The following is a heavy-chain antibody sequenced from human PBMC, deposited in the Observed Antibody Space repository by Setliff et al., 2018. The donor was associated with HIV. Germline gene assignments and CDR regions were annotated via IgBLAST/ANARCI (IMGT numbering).Heavy chain of an antibody. CDR2: INQDASKK. D-gene: IGHD3-22*01. V-gene: IGHV3-7*01. CDR1: GFTFSSYW. CDR3: AREGGSSGYCGYFDY. Sequence: PGGSLRLSCEASGFTFSSYWMSWVRQAPGKGLEWVANINQDASKKYYADSVKGRFTISRDNSRNTLYLQMNSLRDEDTAVYYCAREGGSSGYCGYFDYWGQGALVTVSS. J-gene: IGHJ4*02.